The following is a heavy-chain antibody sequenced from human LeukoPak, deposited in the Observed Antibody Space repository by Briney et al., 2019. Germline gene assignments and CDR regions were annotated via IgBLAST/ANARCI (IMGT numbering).Heavy chain of an antibody. Sequence: SETLSLTCTVSGVSINNYFWSWIRQPPGKGLEWIGYIYYSGNTNYNPSLKSRLTISLDTSNNKFSLKLTSVTATDTAIYYCAKSYSAWGSYRENWFDPWGQGTLVTVSS. J-gene: IGHJ5*02. CDR3: AKSYSAWGSYRENWFDP. D-gene: IGHD3-16*01. CDR2: IYYSGNT. CDR1: GVSINNYF. V-gene: IGHV4-59*01.